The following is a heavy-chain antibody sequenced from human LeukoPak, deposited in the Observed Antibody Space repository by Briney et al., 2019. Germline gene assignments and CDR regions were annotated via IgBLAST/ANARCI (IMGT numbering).Heavy chain of an antibody. V-gene: IGHV3-30-3*01. Sequence: GGSLRLSCAASGFTFSSYAMHWVRQAPGKGLEWVAVISYDGSNKYYADSVKGRFTISRDNSKNTLYLQMNSLGAEDTAVYYCARDLVGAAGYWGQGTLVTVSS. D-gene: IGHD1-26*01. J-gene: IGHJ4*02. CDR3: ARDLVGAAGY. CDR2: ISYDGSNK. CDR1: GFTFSSYA.